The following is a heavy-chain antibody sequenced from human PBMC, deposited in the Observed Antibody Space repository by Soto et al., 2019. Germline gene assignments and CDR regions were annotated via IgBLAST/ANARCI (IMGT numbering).Heavy chain of an antibody. D-gene: IGHD3-22*01. Sequence: GGSLRLSCAASGFAFSSYGVHWVRQAPGKGLEWVAVISFDGSKKYYVDSVKDRFTISRDNGKKTLYLQVNSLRVEDTAVYYCARDHAPRVYYYDSSGDAFDIWGQGTMVTVSS. J-gene: IGHJ3*02. CDR2: ISFDGSKK. V-gene: IGHV3-33*01. CDR1: GFAFSSYG. CDR3: ARDHAPRVYYYDSSGDAFDI.